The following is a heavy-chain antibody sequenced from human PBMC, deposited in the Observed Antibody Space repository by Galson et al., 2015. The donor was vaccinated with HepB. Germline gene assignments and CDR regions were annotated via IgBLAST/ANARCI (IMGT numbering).Heavy chain of an antibody. D-gene: IGHD3-10*01. J-gene: IGHJ4*02. CDR3: AKVVYGSGSLDS. V-gene: IGHV4-4*02. Sequence: TLSLTCAVSGASISSNNWWCWVRQPPGKGLEWIGEIYHGGNTNYNPSLKSRVTLSVDKSKNQISLKLRSVTAADTAVYYSAKVVYGSGSLDSWGQGALVTVSS. CDR1: GASISSNNW. CDR2: IYHGGNT.